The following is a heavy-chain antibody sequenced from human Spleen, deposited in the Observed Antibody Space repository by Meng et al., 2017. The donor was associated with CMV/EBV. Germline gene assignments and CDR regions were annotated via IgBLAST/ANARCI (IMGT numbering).Heavy chain of an antibody. D-gene: IGHD3-9*01. CDR3: ARGTLFGPFDY. J-gene: IGHJ4*02. CDR1: GFTFSSYA. V-gene: IGHV3-30-3*01. Sequence: GESLKISCAASGFTFSSYAMHWVRQAPGKGLEWVAVISYDGSNKYYADSVKGRFTISRDNPKNTLYLQMNSLRAEDTAVYYCARGTLFGPFDYWGQGTLVTVSS. CDR2: ISYDGSNK.